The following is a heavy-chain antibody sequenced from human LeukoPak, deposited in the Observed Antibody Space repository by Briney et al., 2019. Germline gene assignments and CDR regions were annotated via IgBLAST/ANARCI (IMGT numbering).Heavy chain of an antibody. CDR2: IIPIFGTA. J-gene: IGHJ4*02. CDR1: GGTFSSYA. D-gene: IGHD5-18*01. Sequence: SVKVSCKASGGTFSSYAISWVRQAPGQGLEWVGGIIPIFGTANYAQKFQGRVTITADKSTSTAYMELSSLRSEDTAVYYCARVRKDTAMVFDYWGQGTLVTVSS. CDR3: ARVRKDTAMVFDY. V-gene: IGHV1-69*06.